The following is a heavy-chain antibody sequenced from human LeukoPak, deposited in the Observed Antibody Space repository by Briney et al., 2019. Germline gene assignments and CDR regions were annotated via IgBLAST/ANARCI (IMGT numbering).Heavy chain of an antibody. CDR2: ISGSGGST. V-gene: IGHV3-23*01. J-gene: IGHJ4*02. CDR3: AKDRVGGSCYFDY. CDR1: GFTFSGYS. D-gene: IGHD2-15*01. Sequence: GGSLRLSCAASGFTFSGYSMDWVRQAPGKGLEWVSAISGSGGSTYYADSVKGRFTISRDNSKNTLYLQMNSLRAEDTAVYYCAKDRVGGSCYFDYWGQGTLVTVSS.